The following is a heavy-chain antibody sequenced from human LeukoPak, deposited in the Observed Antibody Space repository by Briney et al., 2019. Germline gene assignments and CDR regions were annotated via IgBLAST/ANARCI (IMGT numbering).Heavy chain of an antibody. CDR2: IYYSGST. CDR3: ARRVAEAGTRVFRH. J-gene: IGHJ1*01. D-gene: IGHD6-19*01. CDR1: GGSISSSSYY. Sequence: SETLSLTCTVSGGSISSSSYYWGWIRQPPGKGLEWIGSIYYSGSTYYNPSLKSRVTLSVDTSKNQLSLNLTSVTAADTAVYYCARRVAEAGTRVFRHWGQGTLVLVSS. V-gene: IGHV4-39*07.